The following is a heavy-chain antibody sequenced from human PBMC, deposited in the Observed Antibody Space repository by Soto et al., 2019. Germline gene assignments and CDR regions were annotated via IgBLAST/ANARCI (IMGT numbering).Heavy chain of an antibody. CDR1: GFTFSSYS. J-gene: IGHJ6*03. CDR2: ISSSSSYI. D-gene: IGHD2-15*01. Sequence: PGGSLRLSCAASGFTFSSYSMNWVRQAPGKGLEWVSSISSSSSYIYYADSVKGRFTISRDNAKNSLYLQMNSLRAEDTAVYYCASGYCSGGSCYPEGDYYYYMDVWGKGTTVTVSS. CDR3: ASGYCSGGSCYPEGDYYYYMDV. V-gene: IGHV3-21*01.